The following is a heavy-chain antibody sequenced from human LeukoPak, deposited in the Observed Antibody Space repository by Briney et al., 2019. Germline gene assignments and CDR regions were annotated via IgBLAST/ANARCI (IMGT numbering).Heavy chain of an antibody. V-gene: IGHV1-2*02. CDR3: AREAVAGTREFDP. CDR2: INPNSGGT. J-gene: IGHJ5*02. CDR1: GYTFTGYY. Sequence: ASVKVSCKASGYTFTGYYMHWVRQAPGQGLEWMGWINPNSGGTNYAQKFQGRVTMTRDTSISTAYMELSRLRSNDTAVYYCAREAVAGTREFDPWGQGTLVTVSS. D-gene: IGHD6-19*01.